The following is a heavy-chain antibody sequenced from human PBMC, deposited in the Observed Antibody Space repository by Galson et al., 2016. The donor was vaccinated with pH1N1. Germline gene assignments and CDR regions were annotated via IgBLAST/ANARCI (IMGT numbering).Heavy chain of an antibody. CDR2: ISKDGNNV. J-gene: IGHJ4*02. CDR3: ARSRDFSFDY. D-gene: IGHD4-11*01. CDR1: GFTLSCCA. Sequence: LRLSCAASGFTLSCCAMHWVRQAPGKGLECVALISKDGNNVYYADSVKGRFTTSRDSSNNTLYLQMNSLRTEDTAIYYCARSRDFSFDYWGQGALVTVAS. V-gene: IGHV3-30*04.